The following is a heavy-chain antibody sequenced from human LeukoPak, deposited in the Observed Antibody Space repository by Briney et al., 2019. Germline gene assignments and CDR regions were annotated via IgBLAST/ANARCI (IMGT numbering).Heavy chain of an antibody. CDR1: GFTVSSNY. J-gene: IGHJ6*02. Sequence: GGSLRLSCAASGFTVSSNYMSWVRQAPGKGLEWVSVIYSGGSTYYADSVKGRFTISRDNSKNTLYLQMNSLRAEDTAVYYCARDTEQSSGWYGGPRYYCGMDVWGQGTTVTVSS. CDR2: IYSGGST. V-gene: IGHV3-53*01. CDR3: ARDTEQSSGWYGGPRYYCGMDV. D-gene: IGHD6-19*01.